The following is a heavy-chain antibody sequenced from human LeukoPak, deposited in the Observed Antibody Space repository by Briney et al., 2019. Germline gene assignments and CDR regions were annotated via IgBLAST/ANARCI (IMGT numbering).Heavy chain of an antibody. CDR3: ARKYSGSYSNWFDP. J-gene: IGHJ5*02. V-gene: IGHV3-48*01. D-gene: IGHD1-26*01. CDR2: ISSSSSTI. CDR1: GFTFSSYS. Sequence: GGSLRLSCAASGFTFSSYSMNWVRQAPGKGLEWISYISSSSSTIYYADSVKGRFTISRDNAKNSLYLQMNSLRAEDTAVYYCARKYSGSYSNWFDPWGQGTLVTVSS.